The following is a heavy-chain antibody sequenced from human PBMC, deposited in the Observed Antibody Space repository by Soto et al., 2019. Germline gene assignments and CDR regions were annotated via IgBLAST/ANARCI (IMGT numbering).Heavy chain of an antibody. CDR1: GFTFSSYG. J-gene: IGHJ5*02. D-gene: IGHD4-17*01. CDR2: ISYDGSNK. V-gene: IGHV3-30*18. CDR3: AKELDYFQGDWFDP. Sequence: PGGSLRLSCAASGFTFSSYGMHWVRQAPGKGLEWVAVISYDGSNKYYADSVKGRFTISRDNSKNTLYLQMNSLRAEDTAVYYCAKELDYFQGDWFDPWGQGTLVTVSS.